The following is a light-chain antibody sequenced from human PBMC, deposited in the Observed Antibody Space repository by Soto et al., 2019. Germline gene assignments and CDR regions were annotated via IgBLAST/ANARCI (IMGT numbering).Light chain of an antibody. CDR3: QYYDASQRIT. CDR2: SAS. CDR1: QRVSSTY. J-gene: IGKJ5*01. Sequence: EIVLTQSPGTLSLSPGERAMLSCWASQRVSSTYLAWYQQKPCQAPRLXXYSASSRAAGIPDAFSGSGSGADFTLTISRVEPEDLAVYYCQYYDASQRITFGQGTRLEIK. V-gene: IGKV3-20*01.